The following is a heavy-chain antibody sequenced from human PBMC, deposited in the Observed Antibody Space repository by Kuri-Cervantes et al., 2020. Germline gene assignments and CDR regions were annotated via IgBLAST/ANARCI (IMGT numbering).Heavy chain of an antibody. CDR3: AKELLWFGEYDTYYYYGMHV. CDR1: GFTFSSYG. Sequence: GGSLRLSCAASGFTFSSYGMHWVRQAPGKGLEWVAVISYDGSNKYYADSVKGRFTISRDNSKNTLYLQMNSLRAEDTAVYYCAKELLWFGEYDTYYYYGMHVWGQGTTVTVSS. J-gene: IGHJ6*02. D-gene: IGHD3-10*01. CDR2: ISYDGSNK. V-gene: IGHV3-30*18.